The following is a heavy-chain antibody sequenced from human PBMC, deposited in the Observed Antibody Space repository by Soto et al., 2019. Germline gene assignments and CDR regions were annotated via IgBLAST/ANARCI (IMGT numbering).Heavy chain of an antibody. Sequence: QVQLVQSGAEVKKPGSSVKVSCKASGGTFSSYAISWVRQAPGQGLEWMGGIIPIFGTANYAQKFQGRVTITADESTSTAYTELSSLRSENTAVYYCARVLDSSGFDDAFDIWGQGTMVTVSS. D-gene: IGHD3-22*01. J-gene: IGHJ3*02. CDR2: IIPIFGTA. CDR3: ARVLDSSGFDDAFDI. CDR1: GGTFSSYA. V-gene: IGHV1-69*01.